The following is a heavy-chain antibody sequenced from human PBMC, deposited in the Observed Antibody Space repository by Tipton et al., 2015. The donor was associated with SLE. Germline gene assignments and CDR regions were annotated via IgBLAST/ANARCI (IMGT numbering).Heavy chain of an antibody. D-gene: IGHD2-2*01. V-gene: IGHV3-23*01. CDR3: ARDKVPAAGDYYYSMDV. CDR2: INNSGRKT. J-gene: IGHJ6*03. Sequence: SLRLSCAGSGFAFSFYAMNWVRQAPGKGLEWVSKINNSGRKTYYADSVKGRFTISRDNSKNTLFLHMGSLRAEDMGVYYRARDKVPAAGDYYYSMDVWGKGTTVTVSS. CDR1: GFAFSFYA.